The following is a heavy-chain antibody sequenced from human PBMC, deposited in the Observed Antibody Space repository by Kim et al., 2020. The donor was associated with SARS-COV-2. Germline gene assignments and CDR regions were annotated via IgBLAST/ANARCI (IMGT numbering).Heavy chain of an antibody. Sequence: VKGRFTISRDNAKNSLYLQMNSLRAEDTALYYCAKTAWGYSYGYLVPFDYWGQGTLVTVSS. V-gene: IGHV3-9*01. J-gene: IGHJ4*02. CDR3: AKTAWGYSYGYLVPFDY. D-gene: IGHD5-18*01.